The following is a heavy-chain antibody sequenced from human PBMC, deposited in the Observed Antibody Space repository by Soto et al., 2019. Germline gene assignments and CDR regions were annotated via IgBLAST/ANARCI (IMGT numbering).Heavy chain of an antibody. CDR1: GFTFRSFW. D-gene: IGHD6-13*01. CDR3: AKDQLIAAAGTCAY. Sequence: GGSLRLSCAASGFTFRSFWMSWVRQAPGKGLEWVANIKQDVTEKYYVDSVKGRFTISRDNAKNSLYLQVNSLTAEDTAVYYCAKDQLIAAAGTCAYWGQGTLVTVSS. V-gene: IGHV3-7*03. CDR2: IKQDVTEK. J-gene: IGHJ4*02.